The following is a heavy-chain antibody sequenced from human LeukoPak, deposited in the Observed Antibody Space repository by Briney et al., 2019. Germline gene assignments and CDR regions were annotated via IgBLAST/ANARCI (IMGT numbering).Heavy chain of an antibody. J-gene: IGHJ4*02. CDR2: TRKKTNSYTT. D-gene: IGHD2-15*01. CDR1: GFTFSDHY. V-gene: IGHV3-72*01. Sequence: GGSLRLSCASSGFTFSDHYMDWVRQAPGKGLEWVGRTRKKTNSYTTEYAASVKGRFSISRDDLKNSLYLQMNSLKIEDTAVYYCASIAKGVGVDYWGQGTLVTVSS. CDR3: ASIAKGVGVDY.